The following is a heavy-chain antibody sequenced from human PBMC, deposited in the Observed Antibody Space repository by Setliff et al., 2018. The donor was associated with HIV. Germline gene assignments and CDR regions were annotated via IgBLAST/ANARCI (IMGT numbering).Heavy chain of an antibody. CDR2: IGSKANSYAT. J-gene: IGHJ4*02. V-gene: IGHV3-73*01. CDR3: ARPRYCISTNCYEAFDY. CDR1: GFTFSGST. Sequence: PGGSLRLSCAASGFTFSGSTMYWVRQASGKGLEWVGRIGSKANSYATVYAASVKGRFTISRDDSKNTAYLQINSLQIEDTAVYYCARPRYCISTNCYEAFDYWGQGTLVTVSS. D-gene: IGHD2-2*01.